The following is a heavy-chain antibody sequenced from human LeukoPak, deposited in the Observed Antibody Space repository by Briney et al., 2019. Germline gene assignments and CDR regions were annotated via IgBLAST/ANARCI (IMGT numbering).Heavy chain of an antibody. CDR3: ARDSCSGGGCYANWFDP. CDR1: GYTFTSYY. Sequence: GASVKVSCKASGYTFTSYYMHWVRQAPGQGLEWMGIINPSGGSTSYAQKFQGRVTMTRDTSTSTVYMELSSLRSEDTAVYYCARDSCSGGGCYANWFDPWGQGTLVTVSS. CDR2: INPSGGST. J-gene: IGHJ5*02. V-gene: IGHV1-46*01. D-gene: IGHD2-15*01.